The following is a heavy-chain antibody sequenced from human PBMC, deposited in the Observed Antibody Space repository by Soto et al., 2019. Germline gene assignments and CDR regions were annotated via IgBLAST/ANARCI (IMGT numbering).Heavy chain of an antibody. J-gene: IGHJ4*02. CDR2: IYSGGST. V-gene: IGHV3-66*04. Sequence: GFPRLSCAASGVTVSSNYMSWVRQAPGKGLEWVSVIYSGGSTYYADSVKGRFTISRDNSKNTLYLQMNSLRAEDTAVYYCARHGYNYGGGYFDYWGQGTLVNVSS. D-gene: IGHD5-18*01. CDR1: GVTVSSNY. CDR3: ARHGYNYGGGYFDY.